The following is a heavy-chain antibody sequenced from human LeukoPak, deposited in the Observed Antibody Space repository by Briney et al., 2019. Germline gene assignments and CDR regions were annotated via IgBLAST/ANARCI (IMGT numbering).Heavy chain of an antibody. CDR1: GDNCVGFG. V-gene: IGHV1-18*01. CDR2: ICVDSGHT. Sequence: ATVEGYCKATGDNCVGFGIGWGRQDDGPAIPWLGLICVDSGHTNYAQKLQDRVTMTTDTSTTTAYMVLRSLTSDDTAVYYCARVRQIFGSSWSDPYPNWLDPWGQGTLVTVSS. J-gene: IGHJ5*02. CDR3: ARVRQIFGSSWSDPYPNWLDP. D-gene: IGHD6-13*01.